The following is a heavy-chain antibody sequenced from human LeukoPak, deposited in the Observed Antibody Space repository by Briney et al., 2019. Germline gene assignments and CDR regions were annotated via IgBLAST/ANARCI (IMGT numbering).Heavy chain of an antibody. J-gene: IGHJ5*02. CDR3: ARDFFSELYTTNWFDP. CDR2: INPNSGGT. V-gene: IGHV1-2*02. Sequence: GASVKVSCKASGYTFTGYYMHWVRQAPGQGLEWMGWINPNSGGTNYAQKFQGRVTMTRDTSIGTAYMELSRLRSDDTAVYYCARDFFSELYTTNWFDPWGQGTLVTVSS. CDR1: GYTFTGYY. D-gene: IGHD2-2*02.